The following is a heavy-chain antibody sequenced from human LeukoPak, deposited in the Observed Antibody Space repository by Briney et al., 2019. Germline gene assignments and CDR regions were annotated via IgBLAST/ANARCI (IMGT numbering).Heavy chain of an antibody. CDR1: GFTFSSYS. CDR2: ISSSSSTI. D-gene: IGHD3-3*01. Sequence: GGSLRLSCAASGFTFSSYSMNWVRQAPGKGLEWVSYISSSSSTIYYADSVKGRFTISRDNAKNSLYLQMNSLRAEDTAVYYCASGPWDYDFWSGYRFDYWGQGTLVTVSS. V-gene: IGHV3-48*01. J-gene: IGHJ4*02. CDR3: ASGPWDYDFWSGYRFDY.